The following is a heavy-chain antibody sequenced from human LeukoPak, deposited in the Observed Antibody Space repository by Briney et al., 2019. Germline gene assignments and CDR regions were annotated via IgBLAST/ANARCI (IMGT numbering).Heavy chain of an antibody. D-gene: IGHD2-15*01. V-gene: IGHV1-8*01. J-gene: IGHJ4*02. CDR2: MNPNSGNT. CDR3: ARGGGYCRGGGCYNFDY. Sequence: ASVKVSCKASGYTFTSYDINWVRQATGQGLEWMGWMNPNSGNTGYAQKFQGRVTMTRNTSISTAYMELSSLRSEDTAVYYCARGGGYCRGGGCYNFDYWGQGPLVTVSS. CDR1: GYTFTSYD.